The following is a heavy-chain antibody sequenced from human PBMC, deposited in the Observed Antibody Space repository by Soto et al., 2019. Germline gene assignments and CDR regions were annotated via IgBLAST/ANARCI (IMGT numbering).Heavy chain of an antibody. V-gene: IGHV3-30-3*01. CDR1: GFNFSSYA. J-gene: IGHJ4*02. Sequence: QVQLVESGGGVVQPGRSLRRSCAASGFNFSSYAMHWVRQAPGKGLEWVAIISYDGSNKDYADSVKGRFNVSRDNSKNTLYLQMNSLRAEDTAVFYCARDSAMAHFDYWGQGSLVTVSS. CDR3: ARDSAMAHFDY. D-gene: IGHD5-18*01. CDR2: ISYDGSNK.